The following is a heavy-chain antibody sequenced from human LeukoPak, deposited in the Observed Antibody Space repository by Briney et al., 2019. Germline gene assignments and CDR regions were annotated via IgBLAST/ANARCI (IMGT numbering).Heavy chain of an antibody. J-gene: IGHJ4*02. Sequence: SETLSLTCDISGTAISTYFWNWIRQSPTKGLEWIGYFYHNGGTSYYPSLRSRVTISVDSSQKRLSLQVTSMTAADTAIYYCAGGRMGRYYDHWGQGTLVAVST. CDR2: FYHNGGT. CDR1: GTAISTYF. CDR3: AGGRMGRYYDH. D-gene: IGHD1-26*01. V-gene: IGHV4-59*08.